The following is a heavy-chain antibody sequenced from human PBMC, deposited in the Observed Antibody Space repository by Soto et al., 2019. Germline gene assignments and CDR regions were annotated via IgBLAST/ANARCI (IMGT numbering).Heavy chain of an antibody. D-gene: IGHD3-22*01. Sequence: SETLSLTCAVYGGSFSGYYWSWIRQPPGKGLEWIGEINHSGSTNYNPSLKSRVTISVDTSKNQFSLKLSSVTAADTAVYYCARGPYHYDSSGYLDVYYFDYWGQGTLVTVSS. V-gene: IGHV4-34*01. CDR3: ARGPYHYDSSGYLDVYYFDY. CDR1: GGSFSGYY. J-gene: IGHJ4*02. CDR2: INHSGST.